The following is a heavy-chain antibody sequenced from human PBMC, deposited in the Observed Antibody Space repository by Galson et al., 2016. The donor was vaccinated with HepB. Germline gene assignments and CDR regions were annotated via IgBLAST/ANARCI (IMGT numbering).Heavy chain of an antibody. CDR1: GGTMRSYY. J-gene: IGHJ4*02. CDR2: VEYSGRI. V-gene: IGHV4-59*12. Sequence: SETLSLTCTVSGGTMRSYYWSWIRQSPGQGLEWIGYVEYSGRIEYIPSLKSRVTISIGTAKNQFSLNLNSVTAADTAVYFCARGVYGAYFDYWGQGTLVTVSS. D-gene: IGHD4-17*01. CDR3: ARGVYGAYFDY.